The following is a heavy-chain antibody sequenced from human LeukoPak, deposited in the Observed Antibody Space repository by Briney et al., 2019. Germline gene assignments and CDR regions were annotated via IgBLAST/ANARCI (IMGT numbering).Heavy chain of an antibody. V-gene: IGHV4-4*07. Sequence: SETLSLTCTVSGGSISSYYWSWIRQPAGQGLEWIWRIYTSGSTNYNPSLQSRVTMSVDTSQNQFSLKLSSVTAADTAVYYCARDQRYYDSSGYYYYYYMDVWGKGTTVTVSS. CDR1: GGSISSYY. D-gene: IGHD3-22*01. CDR3: ARDQRYYDSSGYYYYYYMDV. J-gene: IGHJ6*03. CDR2: IYTSGST.